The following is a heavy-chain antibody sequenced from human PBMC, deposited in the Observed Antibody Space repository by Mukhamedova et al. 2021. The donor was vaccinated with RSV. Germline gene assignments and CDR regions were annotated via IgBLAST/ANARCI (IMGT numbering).Heavy chain of an antibody. J-gene: IGHJ6*02. CDR2: YMGST. D-gene: IGHD4-17*01. V-gene: IGHV4-61*07. Sequence: YMGSTNYNPSLKSRVTISVDTSKNQFSLKLSSVTAADTAVYYCARLHYGDYARGMDVWGQGTTVTVSS. CDR3: ARLHYGDYARGMDV.